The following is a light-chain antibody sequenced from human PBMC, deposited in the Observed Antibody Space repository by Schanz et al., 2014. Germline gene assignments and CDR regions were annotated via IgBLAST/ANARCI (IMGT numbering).Light chain of an antibody. CDR1: SSDVGGYNY. V-gene: IGLV2-14*01. J-gene: IGLJ2*01. CDR2: DVS. Sequence: QSALTQPASVSGSPGQSITISCTGTSSDVGGYNYVSWYQQHPGKAPKLMIYDVSNRPSGVSNRFSGSKSGNTASLTVSGLQAEDEADYYCSSYAGNNKLLFGGGTKLTV. CDR3: SSYAGNNKLL.